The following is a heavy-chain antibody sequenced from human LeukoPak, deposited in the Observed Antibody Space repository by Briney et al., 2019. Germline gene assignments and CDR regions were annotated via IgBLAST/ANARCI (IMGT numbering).Heavy chain of an antibody. Sequence: GGSLRLSCAASGFTFSSYAMHWVRQAPGKGLEWVAVISYDGSNKYYADSVKGRFTISRDNSKNTLYLQMNSLRAEDTAVYYCAREQVRKRLERRSGHYYYYGMDVWGQGTTVTVSS. CDR2: ISYDGSNK. D-gene: IGHD1-1*01. V-gene: IGHV3-30*04. CDR3: AREQVRKRLERRSGHYYYYGMDV. CDR1: GFTFSSYA. J-gene: IGHJ6*02.